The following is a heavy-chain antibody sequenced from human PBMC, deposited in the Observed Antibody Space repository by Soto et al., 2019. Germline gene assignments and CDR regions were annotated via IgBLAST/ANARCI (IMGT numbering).Heavy chain of an antibody. V-gene: IGHV1-18*04. J-gene: IGHJ4*02. Sequence: ASVKVSCKASGYTFTSYGISWVRQAPGQGLEWMGWISAYNGNTNYAQKLQGRVTMTTDTSTSTAYMELRGLRSDDTAVYYCARDPRTGTTHPSPIDYWGQGTLVTVSS. CDR1: GYTFTSYG. CDR2: ISAYNGNT. CDR3: ARDPRTGTTHPSPIDY. D-gene: IGHD1-1*01.